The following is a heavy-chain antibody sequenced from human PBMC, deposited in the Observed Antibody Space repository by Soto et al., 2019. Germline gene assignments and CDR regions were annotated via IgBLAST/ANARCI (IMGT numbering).Heavy chain of an antibody. D-gene: IGHD3-22*01. CDR1: GGSISSSSYY. CDR3: ARRLYYDSSGFEGGGMDV. J-gene: IGHJ6*02. V-gene: IGHV4-39*01. CDR2: IYYSGST. Sequence: SETLSLTCTVSGGSISSSSYYWGWIRQPPGKGLEWIGSIYYSGSTYYNPSLKSRDTISVDTSKNHFSLKLSSVTAADTAVYYCARRLYYDSSGFEGGGMDVWGQGTTVTVSS.